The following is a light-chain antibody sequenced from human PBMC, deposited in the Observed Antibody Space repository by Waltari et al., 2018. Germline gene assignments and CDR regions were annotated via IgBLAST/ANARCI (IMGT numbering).Light chain of an antibody. CDR2: WAS. CDR3: QQYYDTPYT. V-gene: IGKV4-1*01. J-gene: IGKJ2*01. Sequence: DIVMTQSPDSLVVSLGERATINCKSSRNLLYSPNNKDFLAWYQQKPGQPPKMLIYWASTRESGFPDRFTGSGSGTDFSLTIISLQAEDVAVYYCQQYYDTPYTFGQGTKLEIK. CDR1: RNLLYSPNNKDF.